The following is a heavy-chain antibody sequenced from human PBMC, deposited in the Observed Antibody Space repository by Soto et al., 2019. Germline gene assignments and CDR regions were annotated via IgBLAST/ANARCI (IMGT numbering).Heavy chain of an antibody. CDR2: IKQDGSEK. Sequence: GGSLRLSCAASGFTFSSYWMSWVRQAPGKGLEWVANIKQDGSEKYYVDSVKGRFTISRDNAKNSLYLQMNSLRAEDTAVYYCARDSSSWYRGRFDPWGQEPWSPSPQ. V-gene: IGHV3-7*05. J-gene: IGHJ5*02. D-gene: IGHD6-13*01. CDR3: ARDSSSWYRGRFDP. CDR1: GFTFSSYW.